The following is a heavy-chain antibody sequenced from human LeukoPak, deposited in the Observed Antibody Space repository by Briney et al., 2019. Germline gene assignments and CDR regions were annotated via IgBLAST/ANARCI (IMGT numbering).Heavy chain of an antibody. V-gene: IGHV3-23*01. J-gene: IGHJ5*02. Sequence: GGSLRLSCAASGFAFSSYAMTWVRQAPGKGLEWVAVVTTDGNGAYYADSVKGRFTISRDNSHNTVFLLMRRLRLEDTALYFCAKTLGADCFDHWGQGTLVTVSS. CDR3: AKTLGADCFDH. CDR2: VTTDGNGA. D-gene: IGHD3-16*01. CDR1: GFAFSSYA.